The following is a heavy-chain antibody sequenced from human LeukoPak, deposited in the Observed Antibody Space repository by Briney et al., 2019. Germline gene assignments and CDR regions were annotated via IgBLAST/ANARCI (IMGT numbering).Heavy chain of an antibody. V-gene: IGHV4-59*01. CDR3: ARAYGSYSFDY. Sequence: SETLSLTCTVSGGSISSYYWNWIRQPPGKGLEWIGYGSYNGSTDYNPSLKSRVTISVDTSKNQFSLKLSSVTAADTAVYYCARAYGSYSFDYWGQGTLVTVSS. J-gene: IGHJ4*02. CDR2: GSYNGST. D-gene: IGHD1-26*01. CDR1: GGSISSYY.